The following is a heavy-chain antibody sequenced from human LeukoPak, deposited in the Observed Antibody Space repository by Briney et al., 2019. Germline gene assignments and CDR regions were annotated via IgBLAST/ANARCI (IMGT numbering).Heavy chain of an antibody. D-gene: IGHD2-2*01. J-gene: IGHJ2*01. V-gene: IGHV4-61*02. CDR1: GGSISSGSYY. CDR2: IYTSGST. Sequence: SQTLSLTCTVSGGSISSGSYYWSWIRQPAGKGLEWIGRIYTSGSTNYYPSLKSRVTISVDTSKNQFSLKLSSVTAADTAVYYCARPSTCSSTSCHGYFDLWGRGTLVTVSS. CDR3: ARPSTCSSTSCHGYFDL.